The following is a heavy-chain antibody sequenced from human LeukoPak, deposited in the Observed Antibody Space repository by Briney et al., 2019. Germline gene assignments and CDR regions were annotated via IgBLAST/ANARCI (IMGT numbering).Heavy chain of an antibody. D-gene: IGHD3-3*01. Sequence: SGGSLRLSCAASGFTLSSHGMNWVRQAPGKGLEWVSSISSLSSYIYYADSVKGRFTISRDNAKNSLYLQMNSLRAEDTAVYYCTKVNNDLNGMDVWGQGTTVTVSS. CDR2: ISSLSSYI. CDR1: GFTLSSHG. V-gene: IGHV3-21*06. CDR3: TKVNNDLNGMDV. J-gene: IGHJ6*02.